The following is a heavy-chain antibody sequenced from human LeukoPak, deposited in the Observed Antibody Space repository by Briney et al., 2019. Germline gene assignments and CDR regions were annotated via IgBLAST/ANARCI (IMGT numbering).Heavy chain of an antibody. D-gene: IGHD3-9*01. V-gene: IGHV3-23*01. CDR2: ISGSGGST. CDR1: GVTFSSYA. Sequence: PGGSLRLSCAASGVTFSSYAMSWVRQAPGEGLEWVSAISGSGGSTYYADSVKGRFTISRDNSKNTLYLQMNSLRAEDTAVYSFAKDQGLRYFDWLYDYCGQGTLVTVSS. CDR3: AKDQGLRYFDWLYDY. J-gene: IGHJ4*02.